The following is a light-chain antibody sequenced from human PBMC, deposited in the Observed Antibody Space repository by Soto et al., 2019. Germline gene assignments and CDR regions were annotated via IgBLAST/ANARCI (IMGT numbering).Light chain of an antibody. CDR3: CSYAGTDTGV. J-gene: IGLJ2*01. V-gene: IGLV2-11*01. Sequence: QSALTQPRSVSGSPGQSVTISCTGTSSDVGGYNYVSWYQQHPGKAPKLMIYDVSKRPSGVPDRFSGSKSGNTASLTISGLRAEDEADYYCCSYAGTDTGVFGGGTKVTVL. CDR2: DVS. CDR1: SSDVGGYNY.